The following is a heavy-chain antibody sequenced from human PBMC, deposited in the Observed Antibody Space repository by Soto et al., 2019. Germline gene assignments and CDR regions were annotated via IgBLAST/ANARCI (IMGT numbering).Heavy chain of an antibody. CDR2: IGTDGNT. Sequence: EVQLLESGGDLVQPGGSLRLSCAASGFTFNSYAMNWVRQAPGKGLAWVSAIGTDGNTYYANSVKGRFTISRDNSRTTLYLQMNSLRVEDTALYYCVRKYPGPRPFDYWGQGTLVTVSS. V-gene: IGHV3-23*01. J-gene: IGHJ4*01. D-gene: IGHD2-2*01. CDR3: VRKYPGPRPFDY. CDR1: GFTFNSYA.